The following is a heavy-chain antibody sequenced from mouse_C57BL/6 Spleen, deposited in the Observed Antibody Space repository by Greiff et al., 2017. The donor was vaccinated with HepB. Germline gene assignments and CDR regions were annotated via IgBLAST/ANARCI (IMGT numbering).Heavy chain of an antibody. CDR1: GYTFTSYW. CDR3: ARRPYYGSSFDY. CDR2: IYPSDSET. D-gene: IGHD1-1*01. V-gene: IGHV1-61*01. J-gene: IGHJ2*01. Sequence: QVQLQQPGAELVRPGSSVKLSCKASGYTFTSYWMDWVKQRPGQGLEWIGNIYPSDSETHYNQKFKDKATLTVDKSSSTAYMQLSSLTSEDSAVYYCARRPYYGSSFDYWGQGTTLTVSS.